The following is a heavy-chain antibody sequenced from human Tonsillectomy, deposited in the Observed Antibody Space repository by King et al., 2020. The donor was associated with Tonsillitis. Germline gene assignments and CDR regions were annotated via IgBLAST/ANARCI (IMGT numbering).Heavy chain of an antibody. J-gene: IGHJ6*02. Sequence: VQLVESGGGLIQPGGSLRLSCAASGFTVSNNYMNWVRQAPGKGLEWVSVIYSGGSTYYADSVKGRFTISRDNSKNTLYLQMNSLRAEDTAVYYCARDFDRASSSSWYAAGQYYYYGLDVWGQGTTVTVSS. CDR3: ARDFDRASSSSWYAAGQYYYYGLDV. V-gene: IGHV3-53*01. CDR1: GFTVSNNY. CDR2: IYSGGST. D-gene: IGHD6-13*01.